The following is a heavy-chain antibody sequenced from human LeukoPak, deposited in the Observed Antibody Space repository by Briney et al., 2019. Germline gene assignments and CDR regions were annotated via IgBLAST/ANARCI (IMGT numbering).Heavy chain of an antibody. CDR3: GRDYRNASDV. Sequence: PGGSLRLSCAASXFTFSNYLMHWVRQVPGKGLVWVSCLNSDGSSTRYADSVKGRFTISRDNAKNTLYLQMNSLRVEDTAVYYCGRDYRNASDVAGQGTMVTVSS. CDR2: LNSDGSST. J-gene: IGHJ3*01. V-gene: IGHV3-74*01. CDR1: XFTFSNYL.